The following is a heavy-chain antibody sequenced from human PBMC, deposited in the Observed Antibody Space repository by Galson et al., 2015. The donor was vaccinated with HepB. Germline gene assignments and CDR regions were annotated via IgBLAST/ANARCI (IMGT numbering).Heavy chain of an antibody. CDR1: GFSFSSYA. Sequence: SLRLSCAASGFSFSSYAMHWVRQAPGKGLEWVAVISYDGSNKYYADSVKGRFTISRDNSKNTLYLQMNSLRAEDTAVYYCARDPWGLFNRNPRGGAFDIWGQGTMVTVSS. V-gene: IGHV3-30-3*01. J-gene: IGHJ3*02. D-gene: IGHD3-10*01. CDR2: ISYDGSNK. CDR3: ARDPWGLFNRNPRGGAFDI.